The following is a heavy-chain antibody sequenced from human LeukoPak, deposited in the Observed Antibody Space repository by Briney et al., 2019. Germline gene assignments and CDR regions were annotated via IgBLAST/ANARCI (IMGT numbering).Heavy chain of an antibody. J-gene: IGHJ3*02. D-gene: IGHD6-19*01. CDR1: GGSITGHY. CDR3: AKLGHSDGWYLGAFDI. CDR2: TSYSRTT. Sequence: SDTLSLTCAVSGGSITGHYWNWIRQTPGMRLEWIGYTSYSRTTIYNSYFKGRATMSIDTSKNQLYLNLTSVTATDTAVYYCAKLGHSDGWYLGAFDIWGQGTTVIVSS. V-gene: IGHV4-59*08.